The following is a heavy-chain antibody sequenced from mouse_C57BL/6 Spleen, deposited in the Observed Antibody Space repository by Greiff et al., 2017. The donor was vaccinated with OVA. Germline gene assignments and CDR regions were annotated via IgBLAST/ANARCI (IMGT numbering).Heavy chain of an antibody. CDR1: GFNIKDYY. J-gene: IGHJ4*01. CDR2: IDPEDGET. CDR3: AKPSMYYYGSSHPYAMDY. D-gene: IGHD1-1*01. Sequence: EVQGVESGAELVKPGASVKLSCTASGFNIKDYYMHWVKQRTEQGLEWIGRIDPEDGETKYAPKFQGKATITADTSSNTAYLQLSSLTSEDTAVYYCAKPSMYYYGSSHPYAMDYGGQGTSVTVSS. V-gene: IGHV14-2*01.